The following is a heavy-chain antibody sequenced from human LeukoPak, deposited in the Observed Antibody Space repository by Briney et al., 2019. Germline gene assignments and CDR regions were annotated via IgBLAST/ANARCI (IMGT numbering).Heavy chain of an antibody. D-gene: IGHD3-16*01. CDR2: ISKSSTYI. V-gene: IGHV3-21*01. CDR3: AREGDESLYYFDY. J-gene: IGHJ4*02. CDR1: GFTLSSYS. Sequence: PGGSLRLSCAASGFTLSSYSMNWVRQAPGKGLEWVSSISKSSTYIFYTDSVKGRFTVSRDNAKNSLYLQMNSLRAEDTAIYYCAREGDESLYYFDYWGQGTLVTVSS.